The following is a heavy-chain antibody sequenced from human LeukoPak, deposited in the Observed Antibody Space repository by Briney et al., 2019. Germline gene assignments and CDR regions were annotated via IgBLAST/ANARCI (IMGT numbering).Heavy chain of an antibody. CDR2: VRRGTNSYTT. D-gene: IGHD3-16*01. CDR3: TRDGGEGGNSAFDI. Sequence: GRSLRLSCAASGFTFSSYGMHWVRQAPGKGLEWVGRVRRGTNSYTTEYAASVKGRFIISRDDSKNSVYLHMNSLKTEDTAVYHCTRDGGEGGNSAFDIWGQGTMVTVSS. V-gene: IGHV3-72*01. J-gene: IGHJ3*02. CDR1: GFTFSSYG.